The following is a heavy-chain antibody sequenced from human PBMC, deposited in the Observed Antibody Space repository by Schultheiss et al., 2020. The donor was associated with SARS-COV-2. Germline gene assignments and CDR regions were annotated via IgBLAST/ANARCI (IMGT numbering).Heavy chain of an antibody. CDR2: INHSGST. CDR1: GGSFSGYY. J-gene: IGHJ5*02. CDR3: ARANHGSAGAGLYRHSKFDP. D-gene: IGHD1-14*01. V-gene: IGHV4-34*01. Sequence: SQTLSLTCAVYGGSFSGYYWSWIRQPPGKGLEWIGEINHSGSTKDNPSLKSRVIISVDTSKNQFSLKLSSVTAADTAVYYCARANHGSAGAGLYRHSKFDPWGQGTLVTVSS.